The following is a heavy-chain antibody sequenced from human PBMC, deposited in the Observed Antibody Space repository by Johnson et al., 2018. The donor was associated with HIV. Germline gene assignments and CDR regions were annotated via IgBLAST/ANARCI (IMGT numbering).Heavy chain of an antibody. CDR3: ARLDEIAAAGTGDAFDI. CDR1: GFTFSNFA. J-gene: IGHJ3*02. D-gene: IGHD6-13*01. Sequence: VQLVEPGGGVVQPGRSLRLSCSASGFTFSNFALHWVRQAPGKGLQYVSRIGSEGVSTYYANSVIGRFTISRDNSKNTVFLQMRRLRAEDIGIYYCARLDEIAAAGTGDAFDIWGQGTMVTVSS. CDR2: IGSEGVST. V-gene: IGHV3-64*01.